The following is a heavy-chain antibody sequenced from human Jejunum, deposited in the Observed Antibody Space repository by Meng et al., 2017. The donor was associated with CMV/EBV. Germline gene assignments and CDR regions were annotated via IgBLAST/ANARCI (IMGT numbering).Heavy chain of an antibody. CDR1: GFTFSSYN. V-gene: IGHV3-21*01. Sequence: VRLVDCGGGPVKPVCSLRLSCIVSGFTFSSYNMNWVRQAPGKGLEWVSSISSSSRYINYADSVKGRFTISRDNAKNSLYLQMNSLRVEDTAIYYCARDIDHWGQGTLVTVSS. CDR3: ARDIDH. CDR2: ISSSSRYI. J-gene: IGHJ5*02.